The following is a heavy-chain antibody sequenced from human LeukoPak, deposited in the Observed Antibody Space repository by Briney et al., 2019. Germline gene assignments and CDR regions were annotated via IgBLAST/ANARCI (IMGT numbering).Heavy chain of an antibody. Sequence: GGSLRLSCEASGFIFSSYWMSWVRQAPGQGLEGVANLKQDGSDKYYADSVKGRFTISRDNAKNSLDLQMNSLRVEDTAVYYCARTGAVCRGGSCYYSFDYWGQGTLVTVSS. D-gene: IGHD2-15*01. J-gene: IGHJ4*02. V-gene: IGHV3-7*01. CDR3: ARTGAVCRGGSCYYSFDY. CDR1: GFIFSSYW. CDR2: LKQDGSDK.